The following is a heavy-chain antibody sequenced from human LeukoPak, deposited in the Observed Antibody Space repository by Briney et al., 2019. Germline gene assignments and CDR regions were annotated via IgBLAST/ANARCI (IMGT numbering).Heavy chain of an antibody. V-gene: IGHV1-18*01. CDR3: ARDRSRYDSSGYYYAALFY. J-gene: IGHJ4*02. Sequence: ASVKVSCKASGYTFTSYGISWVRQAPGQGLEWMGWISAYNGNTNYAQKLQGRVTMTTDTSTSTAYMELRSLRSDDTAVYYCARDRSRYDSSGYYYAALFYWGQGTLVTVSS. CDR1: GYTFTSYG. CDR2: ISAYNGNT. D-gene: IGHD3-22*01.